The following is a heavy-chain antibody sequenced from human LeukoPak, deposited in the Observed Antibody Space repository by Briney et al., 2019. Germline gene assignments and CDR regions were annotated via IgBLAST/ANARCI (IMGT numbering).Heavy chain of an antibody. CDR2: INPNSGGT. CDR1: GYTFTGYY. Sequence: ASVKVSCKASGYTFTGYYMHWVRQAPGQGLEWMGWINPNSGGTNYAQKFQGRVTMTRDTSISTAYMELSRLRSDDTAVYYCARGDYYGSGSYYTVYYYYYMDVWGKGTTVTVSS. D-gene: IGHD3-10*01. CDR3: ARGDYYGSGSYYTVYYYYYMDV. V-gene: IGHV1-2*02. J-gene: IGHJ6*03.